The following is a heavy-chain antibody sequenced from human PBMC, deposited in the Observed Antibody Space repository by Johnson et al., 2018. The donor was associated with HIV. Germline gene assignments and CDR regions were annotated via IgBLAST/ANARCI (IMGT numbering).Heavy chain of an antibody. V-gene: IGHV3-30-3*01. CDR3: ARELRGPDAFDI. CDR1: GFTFSSYA. J-gene: IGHJ3*02. Sequence: QVQLVESGGVVVQPGGSLRLSCAASGFTFSSYAMHWVRQAPGKGLEWVAVISYDGSNKYYADSVKGRFTISRDNSKSTLILQMNGLKDEDTAIYYCARELRGPDAFDIWGQGSMVTVSS. CDR2: ISYDGSNK.